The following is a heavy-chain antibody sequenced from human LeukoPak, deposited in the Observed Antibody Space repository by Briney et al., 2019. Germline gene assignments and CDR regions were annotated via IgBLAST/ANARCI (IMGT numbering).Heavy chain of an antibody. CDR1: GFSLSTSGMC. Sequence: KSGLTLVNPTQTLTLTCTFSGFSLSTSGMCVSWIRQPPGKALEWLARIDWDDDKYYSTSLKTRLTISKDTSKNQVVLTMTNMDPVDTATYYCARIHYYDSSGYYDAFDIWGQGTMVTVSS. D-gene: IGHD3-22*01. CDR2: IDWDDDK. V-gene: IGHV2-70*11. CDR3: ARIHYYDSSGYYDAFDI. J-gene: IGHJ3*02.